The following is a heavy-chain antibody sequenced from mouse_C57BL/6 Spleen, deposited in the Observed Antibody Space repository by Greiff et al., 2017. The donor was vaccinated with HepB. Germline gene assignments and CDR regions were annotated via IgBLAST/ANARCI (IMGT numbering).Heavy chain of an antibody. Sequence: QVQLKQSGAELVKPGASVKISCKASGYAFSSYWMNWVKQRPGKGLEWIGQIYPGDGDTNYNGKFKGKATLTADKSSSTAYMQLSSLTSEDSAVYFYARGGNYTVFDYWGQGTTLTVSS. CDR1: GYAFSSYW. D-gene: IGHD2-1*01. V-gene: IGHV1-80*01. CDR2: IYPGDGDT. CDR3: ARGGNYTVFDY. J-gene: IGHJ2*01.